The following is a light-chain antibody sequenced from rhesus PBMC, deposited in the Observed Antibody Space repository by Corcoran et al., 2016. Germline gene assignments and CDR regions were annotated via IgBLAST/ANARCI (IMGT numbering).Light chain of an antibody. CDR3: LQYSSGPCS. CDR2: QAS. CDR1: QSISSW. Sequence: DIQMTQSPSSLSASVGDTVTITCRASQSISSWLDWYQQKPGKAPKLLIYQASSLQSGVPSRFSGSGSGTDFTLTISSLQPEDFASYYFLQYSSGPCSFGQGTKVEIK. J-gene: IGKJ2*01. V-gene: IGKV1-22*01.